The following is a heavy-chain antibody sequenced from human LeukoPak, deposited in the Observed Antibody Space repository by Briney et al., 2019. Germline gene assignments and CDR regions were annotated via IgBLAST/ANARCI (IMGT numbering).Heavy chain of an antibody. D-gene: IGHD1-26*01. CDR1: GFTFSSYW. CDR3: ARDKVVGATHFDY. V-gene: IGHV3-7*01. J-gene: IGHJ4*02. CDR2: IKQDGGEI. Sequence: PGGSLRLSCAASGFTFSSYWMSWVRQAPGKGLERVANIKQDGGEIYYVDSVKGRFTISRDNAKNSLSLQMNSLRAEDTAVYYCARDKVVGATHFDYWGQGTLVTVSS.